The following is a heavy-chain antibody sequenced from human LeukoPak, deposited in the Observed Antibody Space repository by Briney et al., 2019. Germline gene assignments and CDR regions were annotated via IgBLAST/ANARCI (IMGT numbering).Heavy chain of an antibody. V-gene: IGHV4-59*01. CDR2: IYYSGST. J-gene: IGHJ5*02. CDR3: ARFGGVEQPRFDP. D-gene: IGHD3-10*01. Sequence: SETLSLTCTVSGGSISSYYWSWIRQPPGKGLEWIGYIYYSGSTNYNPSLKSRVTISVDTSKNQFSLKLSSVTSADTAVYYCARFGGVEQPRFDPWGQGTLVTVSS. CDR1: GGSISSYY.